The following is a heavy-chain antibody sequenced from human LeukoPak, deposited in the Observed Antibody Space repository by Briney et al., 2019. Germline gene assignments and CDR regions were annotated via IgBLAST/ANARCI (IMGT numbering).Heavy chain of an antibody. D-gene: IGHD3-10*01. CDR3: AKEAPMVRGVKGYFDY. CDR1: GFTFSSYA. Sequence: PGGSLRLSCAASGFTFSSYAMSWVRQAPGKGLEWVSAIGGSGGSTYYADSVKGRFTISRDNSKNTLYLQMNSLRAEDTAVYYCAKEAPMVRGVKGYFDYWGQGTLVTVSS. CDR2: IGGSGGST. J-gene: IGHJ4*02. V-gene: IGHV3-23*01.